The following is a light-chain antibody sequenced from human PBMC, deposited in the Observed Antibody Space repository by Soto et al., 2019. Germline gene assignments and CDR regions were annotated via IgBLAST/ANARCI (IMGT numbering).Light chain of an antibody. Sequence: EIVMTQSPATLSVSPGERATLSCRASQSVSSNLAWYQQKPGQAPRLLIYGASTRATGIPTRFSGSGSGTEFTLTISSLQSDDFAVDYCQHYHNWPPWTFGQGTKVEIK. CDR1: QSVSSN. CDR3: QHYHNWPPWT. J-gene: IGKJ1*01. V-gene: IGKV3-15*01. CDR2: GAS.